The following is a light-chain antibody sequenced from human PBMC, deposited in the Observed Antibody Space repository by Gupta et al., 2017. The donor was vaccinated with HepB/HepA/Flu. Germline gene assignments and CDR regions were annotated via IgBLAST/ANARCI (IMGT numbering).Light chain of an antibody. CDR1: SSDIGTYNY. V-gene: IGLV2-14*01. CDR2: AVT. Sequence: QSALTQPASVSGSPGQSITISCPGTSSDIGTYNYVSWYPQYPGKPPQLFTYAVTSRPSGVSNRFSGSKSGNTASLTISGLQADDEADYYCSSYTSSSTPFVFGTGTKVTVL. CDR3: SSYTSSSTPFV. J-gene: IGLJ1*01.